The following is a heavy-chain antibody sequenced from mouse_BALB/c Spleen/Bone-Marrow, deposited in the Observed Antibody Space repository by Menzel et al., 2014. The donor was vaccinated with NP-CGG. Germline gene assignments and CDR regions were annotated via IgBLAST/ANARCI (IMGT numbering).Heavy chain of an antibody. CDR3: AKCDCYGYNYAMDY. V-gene: IGHV2-3*01. Sequence: VKLMESGPGLVAPSQSLSITCTASGFSLTNYGVSWVRQPPGKGLEWLGVIRGDGSTNYHSAVISRRSISKDTSKRQVFLKLNNLHTYDTSTYFCAKCDCYGYNYAMDYWGQGTAVTVSS. J-gene: IGHJ4*01. D-gene: IGHD1-2*01. CDR1: GFSLTNYG. CDR2: IRGDGST.